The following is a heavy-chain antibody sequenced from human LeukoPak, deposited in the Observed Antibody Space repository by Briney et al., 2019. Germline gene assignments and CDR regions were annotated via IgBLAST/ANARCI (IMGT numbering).Heavy chain of an antibody. CDR3: ARVPLGYYGSGSYFDY. J-gene: IGHJ4*02. CDR1: GYTFTGYY. V-gene: IGHV1-2*02. Sequence: ASVKVSCKASGYTFTGYYMHWVRQAPGQGLEWMGWINPNSGGTNYAQKFQGRVTMTRDTSISTAYMELSRLRSDDTAVYDCARVPLGYYGSGSYFDYWGQGTLVTVSS. CDR2: INPNSGGT. D-gene: IGHD3-10*01.